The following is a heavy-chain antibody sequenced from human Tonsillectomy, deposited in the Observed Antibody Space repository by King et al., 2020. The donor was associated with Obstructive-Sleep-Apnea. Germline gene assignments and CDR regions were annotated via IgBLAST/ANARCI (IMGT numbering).Heavy chain of an antibody. Sequence: VQLVESGGGVVKPGRSLRLSCAASIFTFSSHGMHLVRQAPGKGLEWVAVISHDGSNKYYADSLKGRFTISRDNSKNTLYLQMNSLRGEDTAVYYCAKARGRGWYGIDYWGQRTLVTVSS. D-gene: IGHD6-19*01. V-gene: IGHV3-30*18. CDR1: IFTFSSHG. CDR2: ISHDGSNK. J-gene: IGHJ4*02. CDR3: AKARGRGWYGIDY.